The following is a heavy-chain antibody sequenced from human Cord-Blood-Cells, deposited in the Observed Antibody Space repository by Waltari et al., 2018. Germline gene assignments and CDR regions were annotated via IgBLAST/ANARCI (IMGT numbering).Heavy chain of an antibody. Sequence: QVQLQESGPGLVKPSETLSLTCPVARGSISSYYWSWIRPPPGKGLAWIVYIYYSGITNYNPSLKSRVTISVDTSKNQFSLKLSSVTAADTAVYYCARGGGYCSSTSCYAFDIWGQGTMVTVSS. D-gene: IGHD2-2*01. CDR1: RGSISSYY. V-gene: IGHV4-59*01. J-gene: IGHJ3*02. CDR2: IYYSGIT. CDR3: ARGGGYCSSTSCYAFDI.